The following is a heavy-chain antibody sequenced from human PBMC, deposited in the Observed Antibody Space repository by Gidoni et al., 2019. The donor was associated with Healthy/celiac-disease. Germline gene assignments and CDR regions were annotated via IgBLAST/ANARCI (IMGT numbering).Heavy chain of an antibody. CDR1: GFTFSSYA. D-gene: IGHD6-25*01. V-gene: IGHV3-23*01. J-gene: IGHJ4*02. CDR3: AKRATDSSAPFDY. CDR2: MWGIGVST. Sequence: EVQLLESGGGLVQPGGSLRLYWAASGFTFSSYAMSWVRQAPGKGLECASAMWGIGVSTYYADSLKGRLTISRDNSKNTLYLQIDSLRAEDTAVYYCAKRATDSSAPFDYWGQGTLVTVSS.